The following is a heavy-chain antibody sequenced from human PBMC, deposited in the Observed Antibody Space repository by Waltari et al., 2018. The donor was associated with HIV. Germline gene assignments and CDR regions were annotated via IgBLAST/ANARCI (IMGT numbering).Heavy chain of an antibody. CDR2: IYYIRST. J-gene: IGHJ4*02. Sequence: PQLQDSGPGLVKPSETLSPTCSVPGVSISSTRYYSGWIRQPPGKGLEWIGSIYYIRSTYYNPALKSRVTISVDTSKNQFSLKLSSVTAADTAVYYCARPYSSSWYYFDYWGQGTLVTVAS. D-gene: IGHD6-13*01. CDR3: ARPYSSSWYYFDY. V-gene: IGHV4-39*01. CDR1: GVSISSTRYY.